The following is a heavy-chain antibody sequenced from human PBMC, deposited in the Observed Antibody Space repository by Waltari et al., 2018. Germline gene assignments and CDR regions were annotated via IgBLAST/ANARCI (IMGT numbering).Heavy chain of an antibody. D-gene: IGHD4-17*01. CDR2: ISGSGGST. J-gene: IGHJ6*02. Sequence: EVQLLESGGGLVQPGGSLRLSCAASGFTFSSYAMSWVRQAPGTGLEWVSAISGSGGSTYYADSVKGRFTISRDNSKNTLYLQMNSLRAEDTAVYYCAKGSGDSSYYYYYGMDVWGQGTTVTVSS. V-gene: IGHV3-23*01. CDR1: GFTFSSYA. CDR3: AKGSGDSSYYYYYGMDV.